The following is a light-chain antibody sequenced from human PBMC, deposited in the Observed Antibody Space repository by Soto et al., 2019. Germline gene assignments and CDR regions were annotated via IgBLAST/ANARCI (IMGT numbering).Light chain of an antibody. J-gene: IGKJ1*01. CDR2: LGS. Sequence: DIVMTQSPLSLPVTPGEPASISCRSSQSLLHSNGYNYLDWYLQKPGQSPQLLIYLGSNRASGVPDRFSGSGSCTDFNVKISRVEAEDVGVYYCMQALQTPWTFGQGTKVEIK. CDR1: QSLLHSNGYNY. V-gene: IGKV2-28*01. CDR3: MQALQTPWT.